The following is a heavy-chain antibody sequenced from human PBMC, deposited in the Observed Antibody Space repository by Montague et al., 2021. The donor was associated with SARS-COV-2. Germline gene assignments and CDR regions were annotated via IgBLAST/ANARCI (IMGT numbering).Heavy chain of an antibody. J-gene: IGHJ4*02. CDR2: IWNDGSDK. CDR3: AKDGQRQLLSFFDA. D-gene: IGHD3-16*02. Sequence: SMILSCAASGFSFSRYGMNWVRQAPVKGPEWVALIWNDGSDKYYXDSVKGRFTISRDNSKNMLFLHMNSLRAEDTATYYCAKDGQRQLLSFFDAWGQGALITVSS. CDR1: GFSFSRYG. V-gene: IGHV3-33*06.